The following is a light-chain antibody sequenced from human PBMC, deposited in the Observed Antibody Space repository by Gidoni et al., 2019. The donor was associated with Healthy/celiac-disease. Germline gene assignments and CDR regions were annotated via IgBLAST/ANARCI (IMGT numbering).Light chain of an antibody. CDR2: EVS. Sequence: QSALTQPASVSESPGQSITISCTGTSSDVGGYNYVSWYQQHPGKAPKLMIYEVSNRPSGVSNRFSGSKSGNTASLTISGLQAEDEADYYCSSYTSSRGVFGTGTKVTVL. J-gene: IGLJ1*01. CDR3: SSYTSSRGV. CDR1: SSDVGGYNY. V-gene: IGLV2-14*01.